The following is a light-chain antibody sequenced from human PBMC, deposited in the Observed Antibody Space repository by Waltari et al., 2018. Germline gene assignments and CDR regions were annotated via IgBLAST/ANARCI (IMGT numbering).Light chain of an antibody. CDR1: SSNTESNP. CDR2: GDY. V-gene: IGLV1-44*01. CDR3: AAWDDSLNEFV. Sequence: QSVLTQPPSASGTPGQRATIPCYGRSSNTESNPVAWYQQLPGTAPKLRIDGDYQGPSVVPDRFSGSKSGTSASLAIRGLQSEDEADYYCAAWDDSLNEFVFGTGTKVTVL. J-gene: IGLJ1*01.